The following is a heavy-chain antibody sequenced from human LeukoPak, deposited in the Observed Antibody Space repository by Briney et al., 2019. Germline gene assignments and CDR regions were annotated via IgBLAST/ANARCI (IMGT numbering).Heavy chain of an antibody. CDR2: INPDGSTT. J-gene: IGHJ4*02. D-gene: IGHD3/OR15-3a*01. V-gene: IGHV3-74*01. CDR1: GFDFSSYS. Sequence: GGSLRLSCATSGFDFSSYSMNWVRQAPGKGLVWVSRINPDGSTTNYADSVKGRFTISRDNAKNTLYLQMNSLRVEDTALYYCARGGTGLAYWGQGTLVTVSS. CDR3: ARGGTGLAY.